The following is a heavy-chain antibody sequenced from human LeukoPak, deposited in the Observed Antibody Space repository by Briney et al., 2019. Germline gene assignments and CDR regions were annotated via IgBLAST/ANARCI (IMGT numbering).Heavy chain of an antibody. CDR3: ARDGSGWYSRWFDP. CDR2: IYHSGST. CDR1: GGSISSSNW. J-gene: IGHJ5*02. Sequence: SETLSLTCAVSGGSISSSNWWSWVRQPPGKGLEWIGEIYHSGSTNYNPSLKSRVTISVDKSKNQFSLKLSSVTVADTAVYYCARDGSGWYSRWFDPWGQGTLVTVSS. V-gene: IGHV4-4*02. D-gene: IGHD6-19*01.